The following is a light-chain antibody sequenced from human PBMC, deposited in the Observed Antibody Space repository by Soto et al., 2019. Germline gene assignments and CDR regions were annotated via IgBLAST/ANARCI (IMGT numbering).Light chain of an antibody. V-gene: IGKV1-5*03. J-gene: IGKJ1*01. CDR3: PHYNSYSEA. CDR2: KAS. Sequence: DTTVNLSPSTVSGSVEDRVTITCRASQTISSYLAWYQQKPGKAPKLLIYKASTLKSGVPSRFSGSGPGTEFTLTISSLQPDDVATYYCPHYNSYSEASAQGTNVDI. CDR1: QTISSY.